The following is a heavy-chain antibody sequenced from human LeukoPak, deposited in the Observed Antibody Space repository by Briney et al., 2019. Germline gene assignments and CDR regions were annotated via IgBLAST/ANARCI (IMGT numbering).Heavy chain of an antibody. CDR2: IYTSGST. CDR3: ARGRETQYAFDI. V-gene: IGHV4-61*02. CDR1: GGSISSGSYY. J-gene: IGHJ3*02. Sequence: PSETLSLTCTVSGGSISSGSYYWSWIRQPAGKGLEWIGRIYTSGSTNYNPSLKSRVTISVDTSKNQFSLKLSSVTAADTAVYYCARGRETQYAFDIWGQGTMVTVSS. D-gene: IGHD1-26*01.